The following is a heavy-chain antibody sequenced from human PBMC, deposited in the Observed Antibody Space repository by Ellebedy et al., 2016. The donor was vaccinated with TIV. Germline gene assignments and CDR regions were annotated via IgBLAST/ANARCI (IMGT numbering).Heavy chain of an antibody. Sequence: AASVKVSCKASGGTFSNYAISWVRQAPGQGLEWMGGIIPMPDTANYAQKFQGRVTITADLSTSTAYMELSSLTSEDTAVYYCARDRFRDNSNYYFESDQWGQGTLVTVSS. D-gene: IGHD3-22*01. V-gene: IGHV1-69*10. CDR1: GGTFSNYA. J-gene: IGHJ4*02. CDR3: ARDRFRDNSNYYFESDQ. CDR2: IIPMPDTA.